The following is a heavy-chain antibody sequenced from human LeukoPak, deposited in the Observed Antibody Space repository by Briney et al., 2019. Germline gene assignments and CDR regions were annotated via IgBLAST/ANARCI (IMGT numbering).Heavy chain of an antibody. CDR3: AKSRQQVARDGFDI. J-gene: IGHJ3*02. D-gene: IGHD6-13*01. CDR1: GYSFTNYW. CDR2: IYPGDSDT. V-gene: IGHV5-51*01. Sequence: AGESLKISCKGSGYSFTNYWIGWVRQMPGKGLEWMGIIYPGDSDTRYSPSFQGQVTISADKSIRTAYLQWSSLKASDTAMYYCAKSRQQVARDGFDIWGQGTMATVSS.